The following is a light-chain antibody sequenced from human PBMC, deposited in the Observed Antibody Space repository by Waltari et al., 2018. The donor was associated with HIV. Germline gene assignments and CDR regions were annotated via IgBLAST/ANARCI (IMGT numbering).Light chain of an antibody. CDR3: ATWDTSLSAVV. CDR2: DNK. Sequence: QSVLTQPPSVSAAPGQKVTISCSGSSSNIGNNYVSWYQQLPGIAPKLLIYDNKTRPSGIPDRFSGSKSGTSATLGITGLQTGDEADYYCATWDTSLSAVVFGGGTKLTVL. V-gene: IGLV1-51*01. J-gene: IGLJ2*01. CDR1: SSNIGNNY.